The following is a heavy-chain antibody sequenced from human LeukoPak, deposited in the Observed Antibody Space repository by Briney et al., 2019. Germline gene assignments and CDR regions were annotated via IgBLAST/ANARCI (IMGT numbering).Heavy chain of an antibody. CDR1: GYTFTGYY. Sequence: GASVKVSCKASGYTFTGYYMHWVRHAPGQGLEWMGWINPNSGGTNYAQKFQGRVTMTRDTSISTAYMELSRLRSDDTAVYYCARDRGSGRPGPLPYYYYMDVWGKGTTVTVSS. CDR2: INPNSGGT. J-gene: IGHJ6*03. D-gene: IGHD3-10*01. V-gene: IGHV1-2*02. CDR3: ARDRGSGRPGPLPYYYYMDV.